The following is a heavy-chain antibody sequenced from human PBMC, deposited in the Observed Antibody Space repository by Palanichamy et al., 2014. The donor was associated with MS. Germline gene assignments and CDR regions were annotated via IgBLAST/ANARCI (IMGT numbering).Heavy chain of an antibody. Sequence: QVQLQESGPGLVKPSETLSLTCTVSGGSIGAYYWSWIRQTPEKGLEWIGYIYYTGSTNYNPSLKSRVTVSLDTSKNQFSLKLNSVTTADTAVYFCERFGESEVFDIWGQGTMVTVSS. V-gene: IGHV4-59*08. J-gene: IGHJ3*02. CDR2: IYYTGST. CDR3: ERFGESEVFDI. CDR1: GGSIGAYY. D-gene: IGHD3-10*01.